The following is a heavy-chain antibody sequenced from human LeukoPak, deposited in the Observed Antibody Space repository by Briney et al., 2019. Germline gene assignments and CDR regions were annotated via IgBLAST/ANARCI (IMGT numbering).Heavy chain of an antibody. Sequence: SETLSLTCTISGGSISSYYWSWIRQPAGKGLEWIGRMSTSGSTNYNPSLTSRVTMSVDKSKNQFSLNLNSVTAADTAVYFCARVNSSGSFHDFWAQGARVTVSS. CDR2: MSTSGST. D-gene: IGHD3-22*01. CDR3: ARVNSSGSFHDF. CDR1: GGSISSYY. J-gene: IGHJ4*02. V-gene: IGHV4-4*07.